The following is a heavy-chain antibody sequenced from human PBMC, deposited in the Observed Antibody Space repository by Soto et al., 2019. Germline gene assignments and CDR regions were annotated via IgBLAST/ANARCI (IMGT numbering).Heavy chain of an antibody. D-gene: IGHD3-10*01. V-gene: IGHV3-33*01. CDR2: IWYDGSNK. Sequence: QVQLVESGGGVVQPGRSLRLSCAASGFTFSSYGMHWVRQAPGKGLEWVAVIWYDGSNKYYADSVKGRFTISRDNSKNTLYLQMNSLRAEDTAVYYCARDLDYYGSGPLNYWGQGTLVTASS. CDR3: ARDLDYYGSGPLNY. CDR1: GFTFSSYG. J-gene: IGHJ4*02.